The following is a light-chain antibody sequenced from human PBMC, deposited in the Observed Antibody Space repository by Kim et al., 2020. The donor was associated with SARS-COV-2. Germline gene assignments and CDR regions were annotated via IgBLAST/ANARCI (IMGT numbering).Light chain of an antibody. CDR2: GAS. CDR1: QDIKND. V-gene: IGKV1-17*01. CDR3: QQFNSYPLT. J-gene: IGKJ4*01. Sequence: SASVGDRVTITGRASQDIKNDLGWYQQKPGKAPKGLIFGASSLRGGVPSRFSGSGFGTEFTLTISSLQPEDFATYYCQQFNSYPLTFGGGTKLEI.